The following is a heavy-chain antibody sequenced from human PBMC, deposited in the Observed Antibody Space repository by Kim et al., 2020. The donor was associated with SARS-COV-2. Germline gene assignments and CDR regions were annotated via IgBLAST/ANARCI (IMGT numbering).Heavy chain of an antibody. V-gene: IGHV3-11*04. CDR2: ISSSGSTI. J-gene: IGHJ6*01. CDR3: ARDSAAGTYYYYYGMDV. Sequence: GGSLRLSCAASGFTFSDYYMSWIRQAPGKGLEWVSYISSSGSTIYYADSVKGRFTISRDNAKNSLYLQMNSLRAEDTAVYYCARDSAAGTYYYYYGMDVWEQETTVTVSS. CDR1: GFTFSDYY. D-gene: IGHD6-13*01.